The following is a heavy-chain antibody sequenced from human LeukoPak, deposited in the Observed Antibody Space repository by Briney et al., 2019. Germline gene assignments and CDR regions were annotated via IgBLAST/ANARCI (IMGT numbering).Heavy chain of an antibody. CDR3: ARDSGGVTAVGAI. D-gene: IGHD3-16*01. J-gene: IGHJ4*02. V-gene: IGHV4-4*07. CDR1: GDSTSSYY. CDR2: IYTFGNT. Sequence: SETLSLTCTVSGDSTSSYYWSWVRQPAGKGLEWIGRIYTFGNTDYSPALKSRVTLSLDTSKKQFSLKLSSVTAADTAVYYCARDSGGVTAVGAIWGQGTLVTVSS.